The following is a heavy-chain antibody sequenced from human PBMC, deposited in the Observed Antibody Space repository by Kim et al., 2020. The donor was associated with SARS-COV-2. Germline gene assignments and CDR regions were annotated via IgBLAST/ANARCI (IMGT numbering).Heavy chain of an antibody. J-gene: IGHJ5*02. D-gene: IGHD3-16*02. CDR1: GGSISSSSYY. CDR3: ARHVAHYVWGSYRPTGGFGP. V-gene: IGHV4-39*01. Sequence: SETLSLTCTVSGGSISSSSYYWGWIRQPPGKGLEWIGSIYYSGSTYYNPSLKSRVTISVDTSKNQFSLKLSSVTAADTAVYYCARHVAHYVWGSYRPTGGFGPWGQGTLVTVSS. CDR2: IYYSGST.